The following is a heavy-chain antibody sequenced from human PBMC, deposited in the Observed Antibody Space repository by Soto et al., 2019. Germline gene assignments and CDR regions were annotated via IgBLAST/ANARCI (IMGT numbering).Heavy chain of an antibody. CDR2: TYCRSKWYN. CDR1: GDSVSSNSAA. CDR3: ARASGRAVAGSFDS. Sequence: SQTLSLTCAISGDSVSSNSAAWNWIRQSPSRGLEWLGRTYCRSKWYNDYAVSVKSRITINPDTSKNQFSLQLNSVTPEDTAVYYCARASGRAVAGSFDSWGQGTLVTVSS. D-gene: IGHD6-19*01. J-gene: IGHJ4*02. V-gene: IGHV6-1*01.